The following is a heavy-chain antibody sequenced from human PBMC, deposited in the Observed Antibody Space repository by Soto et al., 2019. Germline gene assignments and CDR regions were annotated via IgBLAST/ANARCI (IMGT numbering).Heavy chain of an antibody. D-gene: IGHD3-3*01. CDR1: GFTFSSYG. CDR2: ISYDGSNK. V-gene: IGHV3-30*18. CDR3: AKGGDFWSGYYYYYGMDV. J-gene: IGHJ6*02. Sequence: PGGSLRLSCAASGFTFSSYGMHWVRQAPGKGLERMAVISYDGSNKYYADSVKGRFIISRDNSKSTLYLQMNSLRAEDTAVYYYAKGGDFWSGYYYYYGMDVWGQGTTVTVSS.